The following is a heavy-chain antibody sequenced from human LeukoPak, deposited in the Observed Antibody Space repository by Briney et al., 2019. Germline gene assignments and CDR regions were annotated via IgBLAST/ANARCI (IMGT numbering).Heavy chain of an antibody. J-gene: IGHJ5*02. Sequence: PGGSLRLSCAASGFPFSSYGMHWVRQAPGKGLEWVARLVYDARSDYANSVKGRFSISRDDSKNTLFLDMSNLRAEDTAVYYCARGGYAVDPWGQGTLVTVSS. V-gene: IGHV3-33*01. CDR3: ARGGYAVDP. CDR2: LVYDARS. CDR1: GFPFSSYG. D-gene: IGHD3-22*01.